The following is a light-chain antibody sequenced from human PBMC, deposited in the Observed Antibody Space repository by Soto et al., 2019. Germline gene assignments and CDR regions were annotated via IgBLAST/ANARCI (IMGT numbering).Light chain of an antibody. CDR3: QQYGSY. Sequence: EIVLTQAPGTLSLSPGERATLSCRASQSVSNNYLAWYQQKPGQSTRLLIYGASNRATGIPDRFSGSGSGTDFTLTISGLEPEDFAVYYCQQYGSYFGQGTRLEIK. CDR1: QSVSNNY. V-gene: IGKV3-20*01. J-gene: IGKJ5*01. CDR2: GAS.